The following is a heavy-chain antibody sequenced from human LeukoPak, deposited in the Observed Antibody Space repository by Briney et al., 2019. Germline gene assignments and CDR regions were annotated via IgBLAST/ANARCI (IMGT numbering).Heavy chain of an antibody. CDR3: AREGGGSGLWYYDL. V-gene: IGHV3-64*02. CDR1: GFTFSSYS. Sequence: GGSLRLSRAASGFTFSSYSMHWVRQAPGKGPEFVSVIGGGGVTTFYADSVKDRFTISRDNSKNTLYLEMGSLRAEDMAVYYCAREGGGSGLWYYDLWGRGTLVTVSS. J-gene: IGHJ2*01. CDR2: IGGGGVTT. D-gene: IGHD1-26*01.